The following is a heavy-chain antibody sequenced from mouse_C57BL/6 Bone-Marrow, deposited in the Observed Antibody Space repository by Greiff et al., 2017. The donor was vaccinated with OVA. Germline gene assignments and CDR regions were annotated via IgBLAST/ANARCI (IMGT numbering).Heavy chain of an antibody. CDR2: IDPETGGT. CDR1: GYTFTDYE. V-gene: IGHV1-15*01. J-gene: IGHJ1*03. CDR3: TRRWLLRFFYWYFDV. Sequence: QVQLQQSGAELVRPGASVTLSCKASGYTFTDYEMHWVKQTPVHGLEWIGAIDPETGGTAYNQKFKGKAILTADKSSSTAYMELRSLTSEDSAVYYCTRRWLLRFFYWYFDVWGTGTTVTVSS. D-gene: IGHD1-1*01.